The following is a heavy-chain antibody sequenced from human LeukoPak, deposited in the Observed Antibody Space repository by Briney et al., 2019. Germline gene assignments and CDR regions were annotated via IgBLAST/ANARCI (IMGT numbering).Heavy chain of an antibody. CDR3: ARRTSPRDGYNS. V-gene: IGHV4-30-4*08. CDR2: IYYSGST. CDR1: GGSISSGDYY. D-gene: IGHD5-24*01. Sequence: SQTLSLTCTVSGGSISSGDYYWSWIRQPPGKGLEWIGYIYYSGSTYYNPSLKSRITISVDPSKNQFSLKLSSVTAADTAVYYCARRTSPRDGYNSWGQGTLVTVSS. J-gene: IGHJ5*02.